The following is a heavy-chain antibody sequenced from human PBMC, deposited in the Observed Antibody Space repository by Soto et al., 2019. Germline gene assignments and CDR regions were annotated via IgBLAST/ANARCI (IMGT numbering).Heavy chain of an antibody. CDR1: GFTFSSYG. D-gene: IGHD6-19*01. CDR3: AKSHRSGWSGWYSSDDY. Sequence: QVQLVESGGGVVQPGRSLRLSCAASGFTFSSYGMHWVRQAPGKGLEWVAVISYDGSNKYYADSVKGRFTISRDNSKNTLYLQRNSRRAEDTAVYYCAKSHRSGWSGWYSSDDYWSQGSLVTV. V-gene: IGHV3-30*18. J-gene: IGHJ4*02. CDR2: ISYDGSNK.